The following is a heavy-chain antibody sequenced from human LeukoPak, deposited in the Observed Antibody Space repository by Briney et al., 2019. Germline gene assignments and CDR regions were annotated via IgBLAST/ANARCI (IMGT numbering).Heavy chain of an antibody. D-gene: IGHD6-19*01. V-gene: IGHV3-9*01. CDR3: ARGFIAVAATGVDY. CDR1: GFTFDDYA. J-gene: IGHJ4*02. CDR2: ISWNSGSI. Sequence: PGRSLRLSCAASGFTFDDYAMHWVRQAPGKGLERVSGISWNSGSIGYADSVKGRFTISRDNAKNSLYLQMNSLRAEDTAVYYCARGFIAVAATGVDYWGQGTLVTVSS.